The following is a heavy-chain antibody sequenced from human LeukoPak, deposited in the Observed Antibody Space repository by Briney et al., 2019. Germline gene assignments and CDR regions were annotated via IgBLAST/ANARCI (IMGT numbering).Heavy chain of an antibody. CDR1: GGSISTCY. CDR3: ASHKTDYYYYGMDV. V-gene: IGHV4-59*01. Sequence: PSETLSLTCTVSGGSISTCYWSWIRQPPGKGLEWIGYIYYSGSTNYNPSLKSRVTISVDTSKNQFSLKLSSVTAADTAVYYCASHKTDYYYYGMDVWGQGTTVAVSS. CDR2: IYYSGST. J-gene: IGHJ6*02. D-gene: IGHD1-14*01.